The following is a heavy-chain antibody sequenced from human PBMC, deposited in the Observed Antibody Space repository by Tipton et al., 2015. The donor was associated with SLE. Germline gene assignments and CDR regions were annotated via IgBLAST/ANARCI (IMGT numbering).Heavy chain of an antibody. CDR2: ISYDGSNK. CDR1: GFTFSSYA. CDR3: AKDFYGSGSYSYFDY. D-gene: IGHD3-10*01. V-gene: IGHV3-30*04. J-gene: IGHJ4*02. Sequence: RSLRLSCAASGFTFSSYAMHWVRQAPGKGLEWVAVISYDGSNKYYADSVKGRFTISRDNSKNTLYLQMNSLRAEDTAVYYCAKDFYGSGSYSYFDYWGQGTLVAVSS.